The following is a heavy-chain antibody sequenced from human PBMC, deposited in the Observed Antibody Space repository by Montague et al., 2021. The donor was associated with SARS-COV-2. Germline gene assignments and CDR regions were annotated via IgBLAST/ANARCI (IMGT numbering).Heavy chain of an antibody. CDR3: ASITLGYCSSTSCYSDVVDP. J-gene: IGHJ5*02. V-gene: IGHV4-34*13. D-gene: IGHD2-2*02. CDR2: KKHSGST. Sequence: KKHSGSTNYNPSLKSRVTISVDTSKNQFSLKLSSVTAADTAVYYCASITLGYCSSTSCYSDVVDPWGQGTLVTVSS.